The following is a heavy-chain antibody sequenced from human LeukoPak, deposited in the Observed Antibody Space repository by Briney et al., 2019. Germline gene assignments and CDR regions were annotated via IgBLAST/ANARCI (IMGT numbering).Heavy chain of an antibody. CDR3: ARMSRGYSYGVMDV. CDR2: INHSGST. D-gene: IGHD5-18*01. Sequence: SETLSLTCAVYGGSFSGYYWSWTRQPPGKGLEWIGEINHSGSTNYNPSLKSRVTISVDTSKNQFSLKLSSVTAADTAVYYCARMSRGYSYGVMDVWGQGTTVTVSS. J-gene: IGHJ6*02. V-gene: IGHV4-34*01. CDR1: GGSFSGYY.